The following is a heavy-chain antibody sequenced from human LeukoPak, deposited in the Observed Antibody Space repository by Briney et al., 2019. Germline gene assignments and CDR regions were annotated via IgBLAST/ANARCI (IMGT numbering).Heavy chain of an antibody. CDR1: GFTFSSYA. CDR3: ARENYGDYVEAFDI. J-gene: IGHJ3*02. V-gene: IGHV3-21*01. D-gene: IGHD4-17*01. CDR2: IGSSSSSK. Sequence: GGSLRLSCAASGFTFSSYAMHWVRQAPGEGLEWVSCIGSSSSSKYFAESVKGRFTISRDNAKNSLYLQMNSLRAEDTAVYYCARENYGDYVEAFDIWGQGTMVTVSS.